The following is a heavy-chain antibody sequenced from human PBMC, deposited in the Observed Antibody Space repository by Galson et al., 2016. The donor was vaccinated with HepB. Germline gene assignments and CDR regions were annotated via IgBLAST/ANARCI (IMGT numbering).Heavy chain of an antibody. J-gene: IGHJ4*02. Sequence: SETLSLTCAVSGASISNNYWWGWVRQSPEKGLEWIGEIYQTGAANYNPSFTRRATIAVDTSKNQISLRLDSVTAADTAVYYCAKKPDIVYYFDSWGLGTLVTVSS. CDR1: GASISNNYW. V-gene: IGHV4-4*02. D-gene: IGHD2-15*01. CDR2: IYQTGAA. CDR3: AKKPDIVYYFDS.